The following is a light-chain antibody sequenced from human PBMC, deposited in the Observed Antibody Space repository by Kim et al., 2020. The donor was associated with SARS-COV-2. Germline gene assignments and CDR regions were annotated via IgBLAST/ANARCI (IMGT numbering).Light chain of an antibody. J-gene: IGKJ2*01. CDR1: QYIDNW. V-gene: IGKV3-11*01. CDR3: QHLRTWPLT. CDR2: DAA. Sequence: EIVLTQSPATLSLSPGERATLSCRASQYIDNWLAWYQQKPGQVPRLLIYDAANRATGIPARFSGSGSGTDFTLTISSLEPEDFAVYYCQHLRTWPLTLGQETKREN.